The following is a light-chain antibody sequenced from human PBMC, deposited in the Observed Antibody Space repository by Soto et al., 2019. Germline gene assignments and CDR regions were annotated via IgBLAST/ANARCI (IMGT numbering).Light chain of an antibody. J-gene: IGKJ2*01. CDR1: QFISNY. CDR3: QQSYSAYT. CDR2: AAS. Sequence: DIQMTQSPSSLSASVGDRVTFTCRASQFISNYLNWYQQKPRKAPKLLIYAASHLRSGVPSRFSGSASGTDFTLTISRLQPDDFATYYCQQSYSAYTFGQGTRLEIK. V-gene: IGKV1-39*01.